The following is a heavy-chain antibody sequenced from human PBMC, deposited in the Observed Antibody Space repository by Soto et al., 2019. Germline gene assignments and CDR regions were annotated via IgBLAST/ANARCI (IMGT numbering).Heavy chain of an antibody. Sequence: PSETLSLTCAVYGGSFIGYYWSLIRHPPWKGLEWIGEINHSGSTNYNPSLKSRVTISVDTSKNQFSLKLSSVTAADTAVHYCARDGGRRGYYYYYGMDVWGQGTTVTVSS. CDR1: GGSFIGYY. J-gene: IGHJ6*02. CDR3: ARDGGRRGYYYYYGMDV. V-gene: IGHV4-34*01. CDR2: INHSGST. D-gene: IGHD2-15*01.